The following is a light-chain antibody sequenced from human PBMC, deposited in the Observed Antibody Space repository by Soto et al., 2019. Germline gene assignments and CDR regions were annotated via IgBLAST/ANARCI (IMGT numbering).Light chain of an antibody. CDR3: QQLLSYPIT. V-gene: IGKV1-9*01. CDR1: QGISSY. J-gene: IGKJ5*01. CDR2: AAS. Sequence: DIQLTQSPSFLSASVGYRAPISCLASQGISSYLAWYQQKPGKAPKLLSYAASTLQSGVPFRVSGSGSGTSFTLTISSLQPEDFATYYCQQLLSYPITFGQGTRLEIK.